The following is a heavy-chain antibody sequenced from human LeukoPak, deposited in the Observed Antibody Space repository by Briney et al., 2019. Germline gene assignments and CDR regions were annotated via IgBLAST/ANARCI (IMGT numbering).Heavy chain of an antibody. CDR3: ARQSMLYFMWFDP. Sequence: SETLSLTCTVSGGSISSSSYYWGWIRQPPGKGLEWIGSIYYSGSTYYNPSLKSRVTISVDTSKNQFSLKLSSVTAADTAVYYCARQSMLYFMWFDPWGQGTLVTVSS. CDR1: GGSISSSSYY. V-gene: IGHV4-39*01. J-gene: IGHJ5*02. D-gene: IGHD2-8*01. CDR2: IYYSGST.